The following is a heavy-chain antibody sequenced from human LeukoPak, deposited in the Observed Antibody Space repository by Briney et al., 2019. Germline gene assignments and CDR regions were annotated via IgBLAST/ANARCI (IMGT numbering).Heavy chain of an antibody. CDR1: GGSISSSSYY. CDR2: IYYSGST. Sequence: SETLSLTCTVSGGSISSSSYYWGWIRQPPGKGLEWIGNIYYSGSTYYNPSLKSRVTMSVDTSKNEFSLKLSSVTAADTATYYCTRQKTYYGSGSSFDYWGQGTLVTVSS. J-gene: IGHJ4*02. V-gene: IGHV4-39*01. CDR3: TRQKTYYGSGSSFDY. D-gene: IGHD3-10*01.